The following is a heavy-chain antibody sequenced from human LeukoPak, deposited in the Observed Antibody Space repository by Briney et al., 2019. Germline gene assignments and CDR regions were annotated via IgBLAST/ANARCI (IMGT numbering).Heavy chain of an antibody. CDR2: IRYDGSNK. CDR1: GFTFSSYG. D-gene: IGHD6-19*01. Sequence: PGGSLRLSCAASGFTFSSYGMHWVRQAPGKGLEWVAFIRYDGSNKYYADSVKGRFTISRDNSKNTLYLRMNSLRAEDTAVYYCAKVQPYSSGWVYYFDYWGQGTLVTVSS. V-gene: IGHV3-30*02. CDR3: AKVQPYSSGWVYYFDY. J-gene: IGHJ4*02.